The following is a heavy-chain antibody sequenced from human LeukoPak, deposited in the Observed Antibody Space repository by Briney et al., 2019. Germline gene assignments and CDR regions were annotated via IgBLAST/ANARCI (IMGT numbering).Heavy chain of an antibody. CDR3: AGFTRGSYWNSNL. Sequence: SETLSLTCTVSGGSISSYYWSWIRQPPGKGLEWIGYIYYSGSTNYNPSLKSRVTISVDTSKNQFSLKLSFVTAADTAVYYCAGFTRGSYWNSNLWGVAPWSLSPQ. J-gene: IGHJ2*01. V-gene: IGHV4-59*01. D-gene: IGHD2-2*01. CDR2: IYYSGST. CDR1: GGSISSYY.